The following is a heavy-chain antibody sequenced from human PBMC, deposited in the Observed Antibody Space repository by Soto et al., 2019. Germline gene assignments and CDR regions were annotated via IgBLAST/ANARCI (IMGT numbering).Heavy chain of an antibody. CDR3: AKDQTIVGARTIDY. Sequence: GGSLRLSCAASGFTFSSYGMHWVRQAPGKGLEWVAVISYDGSNKYYADFVKGRFTISRDNSKNTLYLQMNSLRAEDTAVYYCAKDQTIVGARTIDYWGQGTLVTVSS. CDR2: ISYDGSNK. V-gene: IGHV3-30*18. J-gene: IGHJ4*02. D-gene: IGHD1-26*01. CDR1: GFTFSSYG.